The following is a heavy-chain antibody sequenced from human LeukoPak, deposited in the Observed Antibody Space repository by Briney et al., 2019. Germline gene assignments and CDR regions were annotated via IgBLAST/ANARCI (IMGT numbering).Heavy chain of an antibody. CDR1: AFTFSSYA. Sequence: GRSLRLSCAASAFTFSSYAMHWVRQAPGKGLEWVAVISYDGSNKYYADSVKGRFTISRDNSKNTLYLQMNSLRAEDTAVYYCARSQVSVVVVGAVDYWGQGTLVTVSS. CDR3: ARSQVSVVVVGAVDY. CDR2: ISYDGSNK. V-gene: IGHV3-30*04. J-gene: IGHJ4*02. D-gene: IGHD2-15*01.